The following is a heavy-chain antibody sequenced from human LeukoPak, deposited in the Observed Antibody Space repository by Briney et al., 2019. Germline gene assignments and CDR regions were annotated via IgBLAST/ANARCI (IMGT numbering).Heavy chain of an antibody. CDR1: GDSITSYY. D-gene: IGHD3-10*01. CDR3: ARHRYYYGSGRPDGFDP. J-gene: IGHJ5*02. Sequence: SETLSLTCTISGDSITSYYWSWIRQPPGKGLEWIGYIDYSGNTNYNPSLKSRLTISVDMPKNQFSLKLSSVTAADTAVYYCARHRYYYGSGRPDGFDPWGQGTLVTVSS. V-gene: IGHV4-59*08. CDR2: IDYSGNT.